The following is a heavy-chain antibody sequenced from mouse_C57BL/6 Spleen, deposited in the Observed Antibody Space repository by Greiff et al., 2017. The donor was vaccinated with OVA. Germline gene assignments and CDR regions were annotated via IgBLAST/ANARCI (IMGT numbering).Heavy chain of an antibody. CDR1: GYAFSSSW. CDR3: ARAPPYYGSTCWYFDV. D-gene: IGHD1-1*01. Sequence: QVQLQQSGPELVKPGASVKISCKASGYAFSSSWMNWVKQRPGKGLEWIGRIYPGDGDTNYNGKFKGKATLTADKSSSTAYMQLSSLTSEDSAVYFCARAPPYYGSTCWYFDVWGTGTTVTVSS. J-gene: IGHJ1*03. V-gene: IGHV1-82*01. CDR2: IYPGDGDT.